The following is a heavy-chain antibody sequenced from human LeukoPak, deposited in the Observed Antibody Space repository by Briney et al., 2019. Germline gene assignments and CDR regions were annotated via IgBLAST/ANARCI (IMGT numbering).Heavy chain of an antibody. CDR3: ARVVTTAYYYYGMGV. Sequence: SVKVSCKASGGTFSSYAISWVRQAPGQGLEWMGRIIPILGIANYAQKFQGRVTITADKSTSTAYMELSSLRSEDTAVYYCARVVTTAYYYYGMGVWGQGTTVTVSS. D-gene: IGHD1-1*01. V-gene: IGHV1-69*04. CDR2: IIPILGIA. CDR1: GGTFSSYA. J-gene: IGHJ6*02.